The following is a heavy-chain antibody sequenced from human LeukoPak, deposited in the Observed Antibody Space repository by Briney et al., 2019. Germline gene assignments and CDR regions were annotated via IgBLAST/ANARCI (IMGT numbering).Heavy chain of an antibody. Sequence: PGGSLRLSCAASGFTFSGSAMHWVRQASGKGLEWVGRIRSKANSYATAYAASVKGRFTISRDDSKNTAYLQMNSLKTEDTAVYYCTSLPPYSSGDYWGQGTLVTVSS. CDR1: GFTFSGSA. V-gene: IGHV3-73*01. J-gene: IGHJ4*02. D-gene: IGHD6-19*01. CDR3: TSLPPYSSGDY. CDR2: IRSKANSYAT.